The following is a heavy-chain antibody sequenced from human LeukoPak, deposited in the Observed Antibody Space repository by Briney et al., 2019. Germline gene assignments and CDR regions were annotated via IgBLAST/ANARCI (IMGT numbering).Heavy chain of an antibody. V-gene: IGHV4-39*07. CDR2: FYYSGST. CDR3: ARRGGYYRYFDY. CDR1: GGSISSSSYY. Sequence: SETLSLTCTVSGGSISSSSYYWGWIRQPPGQGLEWIGSFYYSGSTYYNPSLKSRVTISVDTSKNQFSLKLSSVTAADTAVYYCARRGGYYRYFDYWGQGTLVTVSS. J-gene: IGHJ4*02. D-gene: IGHD3-3*01.